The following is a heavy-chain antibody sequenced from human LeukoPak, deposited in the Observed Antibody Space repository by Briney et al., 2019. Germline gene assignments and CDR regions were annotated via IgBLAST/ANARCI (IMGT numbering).Heavy chain of an antibody. Sequence: ASVKVSCEASGYTFTGYYMHWVRQAPGQGLKWMGWINPNSGGTNYAQKFQGWVTMTRDTSISTAYMELSRLRSDDTAVYYCARGGLLWFGDQKPFDLWGRGTLVTVSS. CDR2: INPNSGGT. V-gene: IGHV1-2*04. CDR3: ARGGLLWFGDQKPFDL. J-gene: IGHJ2*01. D-gene: IGHD3-10*01. CDR1: GYTFTGYY.